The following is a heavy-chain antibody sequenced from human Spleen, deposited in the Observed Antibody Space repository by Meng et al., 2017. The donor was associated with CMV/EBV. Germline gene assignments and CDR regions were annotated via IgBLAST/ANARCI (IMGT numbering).Heavy chain of an antibody. CDR1: GYTFTSYD. CDR2: MNPNSGNT. Sequence: ASVKVSCKASGYTFTSYDINWVRQATGQGLEWMGWMNPNSGNTGYAQKFHGRGTISTDESTSTAYVELSSLTSEDTAVYYCARSNTPFDYYRMDVWGQGTTVTVSS. V-gene: IGHV1-8*01. CDR3: ARSNTPFDYYRMDV. J-gene: IGHJ6*02. D-gene: IGHD2/OR15-2a*01.